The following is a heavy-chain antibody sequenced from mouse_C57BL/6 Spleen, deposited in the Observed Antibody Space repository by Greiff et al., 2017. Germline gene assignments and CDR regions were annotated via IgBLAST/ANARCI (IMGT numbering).Heavy chain of an antibody. CDR3: APVYDYGDAMDY. J-gene: IGHJ4*01. Sequence: EVQRVESGPGLVKPSPSLSLTCSVTGYSITSGYYWNWIRQFPGNKLEWMGYISYDGNNNYNPSVKIRISITRDTATNQFCLKLTAVTTEDPATYDGAPVYDYGDAMDYWGQGTSVTVSS. CDR1: GYSITSGYY. CDR2: ISYDGNN. D-gene: IGHD2-4*01. V-gene: IGHV3-6*01.